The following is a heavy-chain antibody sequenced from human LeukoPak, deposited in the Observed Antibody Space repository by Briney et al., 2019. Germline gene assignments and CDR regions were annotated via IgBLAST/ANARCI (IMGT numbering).Heavy chain of an antibody. V-gene: IGHV3-30*18. CDR2: ISYDGSNK. CDR1: GGTISSDG. Sequence: LSLTCTVSGGTISSDGLYWSWIRQYPGKGLEWVAVISYDGSNKYYADSVKGRFTISRDNSKNTLYLQMNSLRAEDTAVYYCAKDYGYGYFDYWGQGTLVTVSS. D-gene: IGHD5-18*01. CDR3: AKDYGYGYFDY. J-gene: IGHJ4*02.